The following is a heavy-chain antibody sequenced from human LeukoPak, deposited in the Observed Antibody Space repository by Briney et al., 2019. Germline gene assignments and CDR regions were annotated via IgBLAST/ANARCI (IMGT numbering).Heavy chain of an antibody. CDR1: GFTFSDYH. V-gene: IGHV3-72*01. J-gene: IGHJ4*02. Sequence: PGGSLRLSCAASGFTFSDYHMDWVRQAPGKGLEWVGRSRNKVNDYNREYAASVKGRFTISRDDSSNLLHLGMNSLKTEDTAVYYCVRGRSGAYEFWGQGTLVTVSS. CDR3: VRGRSGAYEF. CDR2: SRNKVNDYNR. D-gene: IGHD3-22*01.